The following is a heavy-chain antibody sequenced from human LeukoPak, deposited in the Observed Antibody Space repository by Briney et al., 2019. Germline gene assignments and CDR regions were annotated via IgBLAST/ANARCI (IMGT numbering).Heavy chain of an antibody. D-gene: IGHD4-23*01. V-gene: IGHV1-18*01. Sequence: ASVKVSCKASGYTFTSYGINWVRQAPGQGLEWMGWISAYNGNTNYAQKLQGRVTMTTDTSTSTAYMELRSLRSDDTAVYYCARAPNYGGNSDYWGQGTLVTVSS. J-gene: IGHJ4*02. CDR3: ARAPNYGGNSDY. CDR1: GYTFTSYG. CDR2: ISAYNGNT.